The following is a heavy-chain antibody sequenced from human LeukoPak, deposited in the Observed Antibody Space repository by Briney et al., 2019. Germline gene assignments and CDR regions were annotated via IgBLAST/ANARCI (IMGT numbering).Heavy chain of an antibody. D-gene: IGHD4-17*01. V-gene: IGHV3-9*01. Sequence: PGGSLRLSCAASGFTFDDYAMHRVRQAPGKGLEWVSGISWNSGSIGYADSVKGRFTISRDNAKNSLYLQMNSLRAEDTALYYCAKGPNGDPDYFDYWGQGTLVTVSS. CDR3: AKGPNGDPDYFDY. CDR1: GFTFDDYA. J-gene: IGHJ4*02. CDR2: ISWNSGSI.